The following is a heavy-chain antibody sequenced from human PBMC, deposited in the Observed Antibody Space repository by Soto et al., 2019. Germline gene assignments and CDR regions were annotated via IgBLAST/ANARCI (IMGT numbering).Heavy chain of an antibody. J-gene: IGHJ4*02. Sequence: EVQLVESGGGLVQPGGSLRLSCAASGFTFSSYWMHWARQAPGKGLVWVSRINSDGSSTSYADSVKGRFTISRDNAKNTLYLQMNSRRAEDTAVYYCARVEVPGSYYNRFFDYWGQGTLVTVSS. CDR2: INSDGSST. D-gene: IGHD3-10*01. V-gene: IGHV3-74*01. CDR1: GFTFSSYW. CDR3: ARVEVPGSYYNRFFDY.